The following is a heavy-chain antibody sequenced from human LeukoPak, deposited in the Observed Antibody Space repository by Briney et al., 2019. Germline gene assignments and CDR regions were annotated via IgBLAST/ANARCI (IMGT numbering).Heavy chain of an antibody. CDR1: GYTFTGYY. D-gene: IGHD6-13*01. CDR3: ATYSSSWYPLYYFDY. Sequence: ASVKVSCKASGYTFTGYYMHWVRQAPGQGLESMGWINPNSGGTNYAQKFQGRVTMTRDTSISTAYMELSRLRSDDTAVYYCATYSSSWYPLYYFDYWGQGTLVTVSS. J-gene: IGHJ4*02. V-gene: IGHV1-2*02. CDR2: INPNSGGT.